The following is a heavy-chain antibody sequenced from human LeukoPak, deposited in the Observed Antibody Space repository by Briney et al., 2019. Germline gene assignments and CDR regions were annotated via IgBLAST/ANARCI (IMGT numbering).Heavy chain of an antibody. CDR3: ARDLEMGGAFDI. J-gene: IGHJ3*02. V-gene: IGHV3-21*01. CDR2: ISSSSSYI. Sequence: GGSLRLSCAASGFTFSSYSMNWVRQAPGKGLEWVSSISSSSSYIYYADSVKGRFTNSRDNAKNSLYLQMNSLRAEDTAVYYCARDLEMGGAFDIWGQGTMVTVSS. D-gene: IGHD5-24*01. CDR1: GFTFSSYS.